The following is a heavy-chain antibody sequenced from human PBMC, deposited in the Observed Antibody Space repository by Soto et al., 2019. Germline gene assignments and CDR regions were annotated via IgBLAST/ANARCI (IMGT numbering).Heavy chain of an antibody. CDR3: ARDQLEGNWFDP. D-gene: IGHD1-1*01. V-gene: IGHV4-30-2*01. J-gene: IGHJ5*02. CDR1: GGSISSGGYS. Sequence: QLQLQESGSGLVRPSQTLSLTCAVSGGSISSGGYSWNWIRQPPGKGLEWLGYIYHSGSTLYNPSPKSRVTISVDKSKHHFSLKLSSVTAADTAVYYCARDQLEGNWFDPWGQGTLVTVSS. CDR2: IYHSGST.